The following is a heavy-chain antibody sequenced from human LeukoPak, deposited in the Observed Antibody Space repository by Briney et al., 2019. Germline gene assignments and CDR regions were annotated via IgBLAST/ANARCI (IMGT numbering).Heavy chain of an antibody. CDR1: GFTFNTYS. J-gene: IGHJ4*02. CDR3: ARGYNDHHFDS. Sequence: GGSLRLSCAASGFTFNTYSMNWVRQAPGKGLEWVSYISSSSTTIYYADSVKGRFTISRDSAKSSLYLQMNSLRADDTAVYYCARGYNDHHFDSWGQGILVTVSS. D-gene: IGHD5-24*01. V-gene: IGHV3-48*01. CDR2: ISSSSTTI.